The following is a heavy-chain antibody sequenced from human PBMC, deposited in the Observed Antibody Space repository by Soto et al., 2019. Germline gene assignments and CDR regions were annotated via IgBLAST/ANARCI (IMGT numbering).Heavy chain of an antibody. CDR2: MYYSGGT. Sequence: SETLSLTCAVSGVSIHNSHSFWGWIRQPPGKGLEFIGSMYYSGGTNYNPSLKSRVTISLDTSKNQFSLTVNSVTAADTAIYYCGRVVEGATRHTDFDSWGQGTLVTVSS. V-gene: IGHV4-39*01. J-gene: IGHJ5*01. D-gene: IGHD2-15*01. CDR3: GRVVEGATRHTDFDS. CDR1: GVSIHNSHSF.